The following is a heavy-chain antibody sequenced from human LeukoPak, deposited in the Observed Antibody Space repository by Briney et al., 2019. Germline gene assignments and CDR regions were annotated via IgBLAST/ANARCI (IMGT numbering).Heavy chain of an antibody. CDR1: GGSISSYY. D-gene: IGHD3-10*01. CDR3: ARGKGITMVRGVINDIFDY. Sequence: SETLSLTCTVSGGSISSYYWSWIRQPAGKGLEWIGRIYTSGSTNYNPSLKSRVTMSVDTSKNQFSLKLSSVTAADTAVYYCARGKGITMVRGVINDIFDYWGQGTLVTVSS. CDR2: IYTSGST. V-gene: IGHV4-4*07. J-gene: IGHJ4*02.